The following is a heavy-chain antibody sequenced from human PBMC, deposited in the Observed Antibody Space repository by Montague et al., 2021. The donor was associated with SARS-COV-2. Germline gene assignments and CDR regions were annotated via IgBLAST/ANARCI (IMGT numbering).Heavy chain of an antibody. CDR2: IYYSGST. J-gene: IGHJ6*03. Sequence: TLSLTCIISGGAISSGGYYWSWIRQHPGMRLEWIGYIYYSGSTYYNPSLKSRVTISVDTSKNQFSLKLSSVTAADTAVYYCASTYGGNLGYYYYYMDVGGKGTTVTVSS. V-gene: IGHV4-31*03. CDR1: GGAISSGGYY. D-gene: IGHD4-23*01. CDR3: ASTYGGNLGYYYYYMDV.